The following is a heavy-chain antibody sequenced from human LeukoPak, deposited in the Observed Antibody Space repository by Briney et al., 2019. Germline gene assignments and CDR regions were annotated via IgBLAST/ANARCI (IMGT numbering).Heavy chain of an antibody. J-gene: IGHJ4*02. V-gene: IGHV4-61*08. CDR3: ARGVVAAPQTFDY. CDR2: IYFSGST. Sequence: PSETLSLTCTVSGGSISSFYWSWFYWSWIRQPPGKGLEWIGYIYFSGSTNYNPSLKSRVTISVDTSKNQFSLKLSSVTAADTAVYYCARGVVAAPQTFDYWGQGTLVTVSS. CDR1: GGSISS. D-gene: IGHD2-15*01.